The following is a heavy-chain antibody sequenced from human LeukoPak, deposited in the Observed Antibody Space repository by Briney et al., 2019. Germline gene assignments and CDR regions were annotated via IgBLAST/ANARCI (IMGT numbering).Heavy chain of an antibody. Sequence: GGSLRLSCAASGFTFSSYSMNWVRQAPGKGLEWVAFIRHDGSNKYYADSVKGRFTVSRDNSKNTLYLQMKSLRAEDTAVYYCAKGGGYEAQYYYYYLDVWGKGTTVTISS. CDR1: GFTFSSYS. V-gene: IGHV3-30*02. D-gene: IGHD5-12*01. CDR3: AKGGGYEAQYYYYYLDV. CDR2: IRHDGSNK. J-gene: IGHJ6*03.